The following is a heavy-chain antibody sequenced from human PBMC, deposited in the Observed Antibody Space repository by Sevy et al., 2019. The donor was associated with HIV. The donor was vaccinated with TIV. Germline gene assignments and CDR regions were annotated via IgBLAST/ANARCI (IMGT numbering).Heavy chain of an antibody. CDR2: FSANGGST. D-gene: IGHD1-26*01. J-gene: IGHJ3*02. Sequence: GGSLRLSCTAYGFTFSNYAVHWVRQAPGKGLEWVSGFSANGGSTKYADSVKGRFTISRDNSKNTLYLQMNSLRAEDTAVYYCAKDRIWELGDAFDIWGQGTMVTVSS. V-gene: IGHV3-23*01. CDR1: GFTFSNYA. CDR3: AKDRIWELGDAFDI.